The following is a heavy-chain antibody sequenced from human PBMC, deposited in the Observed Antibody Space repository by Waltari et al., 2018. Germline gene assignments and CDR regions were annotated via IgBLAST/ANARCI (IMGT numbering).Heavy chain of an antibody. CDR1: GFTFSSYG. V-gene: IGHV3-33*01. J-gene: IGHJ6*02. CDR3: ARGGARFLDSGTPYYYYGMDV. CDR2: IWYDGSNK. D-gene: IGHD3-3*01. Sequence: QVQLVESGGGVVQPGRSLRLSCAASGFTFSSYGMHWVRQAPGKGLEGVAVIWYDGSNKYYADSVKGRFTISRDNSKNTLYLQMNSLRAEDTAVYYCARGGARFLDSGTPYYYYGMDVWGQGTTVTVSS.